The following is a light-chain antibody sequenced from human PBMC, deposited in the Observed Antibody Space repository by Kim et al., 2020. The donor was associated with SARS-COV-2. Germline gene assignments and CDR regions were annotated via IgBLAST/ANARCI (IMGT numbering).Light chain of an antibody. CDR3: QQYENVFT. Sequence: DIQLTQSPSSLSASEGDRVTITCQASQDISNYLNWYQQKPGKAPKLLIYDVSNLETGVPSRFSGSGSGTDFSLTISNLQPEDSATYYCQQYENVFTFGHGTRLEIK. CDR2: DVS. J-gene: IGKJ5*01. V-gene: IGKV1-33*01. CDR1: QDISNY.